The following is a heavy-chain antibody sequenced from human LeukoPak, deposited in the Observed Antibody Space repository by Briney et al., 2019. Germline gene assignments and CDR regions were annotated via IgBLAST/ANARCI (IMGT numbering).Heavy chain of an antibody. CDR2: ISGSGGST. Sequence: PGGSLRLSCAASGFTFSSYAMSWVRQAPGKGLEWVSAISGSGGSTYYADSVKGRFTIPRDNSKNTLYLQMNSLRAEDTAVYYCAKAPIVVPAAYFDYWGQGTLVTVSS. V-gene: IGHV3-23*01. CDR3: AKAPIVVPAAYFDY. CDR1: GFTFSSYA. D-gene: IGHD2-2*01. J-gene: IGHJ4*02.